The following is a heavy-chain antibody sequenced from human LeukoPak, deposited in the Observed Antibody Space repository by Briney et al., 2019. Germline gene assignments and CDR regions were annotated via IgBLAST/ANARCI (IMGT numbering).Heavy chain of an antibody. CDR2: ITSSSSYI. V-gene: IGHV3-21*01. J-gene: IGHJ6*02. D-gene: IGHD3-3*01. Sequence: PGGSLRLSCAASGFTFSSYSMNWVRQAPGKGLEWVSSITSSSSYIYYADSVKGRFTISRDNSKNTLYLQMNSLRAEDTAVYYCARGRYYDFWSGFGPSYGRDVWGQGTTVTVSS. CDR1: GFTFSSYS. CDR3: ARGRYYDFWSGFGPSYGRDV.